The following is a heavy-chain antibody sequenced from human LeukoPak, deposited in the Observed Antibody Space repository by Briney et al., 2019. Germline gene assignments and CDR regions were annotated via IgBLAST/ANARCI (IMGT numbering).Heavy chain of an antibody. V-gene: IGHV1-24*01. D-gene: IGHD1-26*01. CDR1: GYTLTELS. J-gene: IGHJ3*02. CDR3: AVGATYDAFDI. Sequence: ASXXXSCKVSGYTLTELSMHWVRQAPGKGLEWMGGFDPEDGETIYAQKFQGRVTMTEDTSTDTAYMELSSLRSEDTAVYYCAVGATYDAFDIWGQGTMVTVSS. CDR2: FDPEDGET.